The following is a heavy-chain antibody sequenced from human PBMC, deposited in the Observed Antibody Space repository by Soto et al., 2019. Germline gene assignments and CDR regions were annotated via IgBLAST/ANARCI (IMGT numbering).Heavy chain of an antibody. J-gene: IGHJ6*03. CDR2: IYSGGST. D-gene: IGHD3-10*01. CDR3: ASSLYGSGSYSYYYYYMDV. CDR1: GFTVSSNY. V-gene: IGHV3-53*04. Sequence: GGSLRLSCAASGFTVSSNYMSWVRQAPGKGLEWVSVIYSGGSTYYADSVKGRFTISRHNSKNTLYLQMNSLRAEDTAVYYCASSLYGSGSYSYYYYYMDVWGKGTTVTVSS.